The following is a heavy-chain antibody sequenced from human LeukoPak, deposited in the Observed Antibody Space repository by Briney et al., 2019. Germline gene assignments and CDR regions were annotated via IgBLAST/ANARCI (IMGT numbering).Heavy chain of an antibody. D-gene: IGHD1-26*01. J-gene: IGHJ4*02. CDR3: ARTNSGSYYAPNDY. CDR2: INPNSGGT. Sequence: GASVKVSCKASGYTFTGYYMHWVRQAPGQGLEWMGWINPNSGGTNYAQKFQGRVTMTRDTSISTAYMELSRLRSDEKAVYYCARTNSGSYYAPNDYWGQGTLVTVSS. CDR1: GYTFTGYY. V-gene: IGHV1-2*02.